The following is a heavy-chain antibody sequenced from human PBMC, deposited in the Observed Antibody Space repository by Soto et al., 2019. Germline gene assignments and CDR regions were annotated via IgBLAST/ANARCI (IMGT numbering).Heavy chain of an antibody. CDR1: GGSIRSYY. CDR2: IFYSGNT. J-gene: IGHJ5*02. CDR3: ARAGGNWFDP. D-gene: IGHD1-26*01. V-gene: IGHV4-59*08. Sequence: QVQLQASGPGLVKPSETLSLTCTVSGGSIRSYYWSWIRQPPGKGLEWIGYIFYSGNTHYNPSLNSRVTISLDTSKNQFSLKLSSVTAADTAVYYCARAGGNWFDPWGQGTLVTVSS.